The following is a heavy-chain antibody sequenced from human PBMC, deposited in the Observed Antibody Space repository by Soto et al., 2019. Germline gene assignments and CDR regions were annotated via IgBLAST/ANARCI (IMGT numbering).Heavy chain of an antibody. V-gene: IGHV3-23*01. D-gene: IGHD2-15*01. CDR3: AKVWGYCSDGSCYSFDY. CDR1: GFTFSGYA. Sequence: GGSLRLSCAASGFTFSGYAMSWVRQAPGKGLAWVSSISASGGSTFYADSVKGRFTISRDNSKNTQYLQMNRLRAEDTAVYYCAKVWGYCSDGSCYSFDYWGQGTLVTVSS. J-gene: IGHJ4*02. CDR2: ISASGGST.